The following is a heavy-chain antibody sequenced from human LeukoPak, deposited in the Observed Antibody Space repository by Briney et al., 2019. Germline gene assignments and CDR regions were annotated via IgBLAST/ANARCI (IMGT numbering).Heavy chain of an antibody. V-gene: IGHV3-11*01. Sequence: GGSLRLSCAASGFTFSDYYMSWIRQAPGKGLEWVSYISSGTSTIHYADSVRGRFTISRDNAKNSLYLQMNSLGAEDTAVYYCARDGVSGSYGASAFDIWGQGTMVTVSS. CDR3: ARDGVSGSYGASAFDI. CDR2: ISSGTSTI. D-gene: IGHD1-26*01. J-gene: IGHJ3*02. CDR1: GFTFSDYY.